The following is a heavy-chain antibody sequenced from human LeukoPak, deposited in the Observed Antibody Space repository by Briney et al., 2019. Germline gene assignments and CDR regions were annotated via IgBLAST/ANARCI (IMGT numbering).Heavy chain of an antibody. V-gene: IGHV3-23*01. Sequence: PGGSLRLSCATSGFTLSRYAMIWVRQAPGKGLGWVSGLNGGGGSRYYADSVQGRFTISRDNSKNMLFLQMDSLRAEDTAVYYCAKGVGITAAGPDYWGQGTLVTVSS. CDR3: AKGVGITAAGPDY. CDR2: LNGGGGSR. J-gene: IGHJ4*02. D-gene: IGHD6-13*01. CDR1: GFTLSRYA.